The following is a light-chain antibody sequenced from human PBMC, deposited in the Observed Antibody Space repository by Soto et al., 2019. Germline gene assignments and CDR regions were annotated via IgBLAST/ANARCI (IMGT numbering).Light chain of an antibody. CDR3: VAWDDSLSGYV. CDR2: KNN. Sequence: HFMLTQAPSASGTPGQRVIISCSGSSSNIGRDYVSWYQQLPGMAPKLLIYKNNQRPSGVPDRFSGSKSGTSASLAISGLRSEDEADYYCVAWDDSLSGYVFGTGTKLTVL. J-gene: IGLJ1*01. V-gene: IGLV1-47*01. CDR1: SSNIGRDY.